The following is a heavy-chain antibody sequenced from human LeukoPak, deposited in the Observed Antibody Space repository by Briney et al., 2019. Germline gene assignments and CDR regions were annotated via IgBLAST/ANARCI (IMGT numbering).Heavy chain of an antibody. CDR3: ARFGRREMATRLDY. V-gene: IGHV4-34*01. Sequence: SETLSLTCAVYGGSFSGYYWSWIRQPPGKGLEWIREINHSGSTNYNPSLKSRVTISVDTSKNQFSLKLSSVTAADTAVYYCARFGRREMATRLDYWGQGTLVTVPS. D-gene: IGHD5-24*01. CDR1: GGSFSGYY. CDR2: INHSGST. J-gene: IGHJ4*02.